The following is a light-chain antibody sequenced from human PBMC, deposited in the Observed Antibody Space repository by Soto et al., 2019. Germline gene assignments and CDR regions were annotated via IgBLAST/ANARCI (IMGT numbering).Light chain of an antibody. V-gene: IGKV1-9*01. CDR3: QQLYSFPLT. Sequence: DIHWTQSPSFLSASIGDRVTITCRASQDFSNFLAWYQQKPGRAPKLLMYDASTLQSGVPSRFSGSGSGTEFTLTISSLQPEDFATYYCQQLYSFPLTFGGGTKVDIK. J-gene: IGKJ4*01. CDR1: QDFSNF. CDR2: DAS.